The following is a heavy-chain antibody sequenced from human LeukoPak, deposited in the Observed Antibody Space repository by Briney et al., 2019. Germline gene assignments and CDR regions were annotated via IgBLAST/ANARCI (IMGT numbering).Heavy chain of an antibody. Sequence: TGGSLRLSCAASGFTFSNYAMSWVRQAPGKGLEWVSSISDSGGSTFYADSVKGRFTISRDNSKNTLYLQMNSLWAEDTAVYYCAELGITMIGGVWGKGTTVTISS. V-gene: IGHV3-23*01. CDR2: ISDSGGST. CDR1: GFTFSNYA. D-gene: IGHD3-10*02. J-gene: IGHJ6*04. CDR3: AELGITMIGGV.